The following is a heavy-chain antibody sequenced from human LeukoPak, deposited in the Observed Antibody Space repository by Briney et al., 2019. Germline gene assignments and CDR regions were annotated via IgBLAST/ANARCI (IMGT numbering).Heavy chain of an antibody. D-gene: IGHD4-17*01. CDR3: ARVPLTVTDFDY. Sequence: SETLSLTCTVSGGSISSSSYYWGWIRQPPGKGLEWIGSIYYSGSTYYNPSLKSRVTISVDTSKNQFSLKLSSVTAADTAVYYCARVPLTVTDFDYWGQGTLVTVSS. CDR2: IYYSGST. J-gene: IGHJ4*02. CDR1: GGSISSSSYY. V-gene: IGHV4-39*01.